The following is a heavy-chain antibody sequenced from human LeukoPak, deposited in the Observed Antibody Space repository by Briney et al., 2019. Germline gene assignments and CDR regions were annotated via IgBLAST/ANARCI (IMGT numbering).Heavy chain of an antibody. CDR2: IIPIFGTA. Sequence: SVKVSCKASGGSFSSYAYSGVRQDPGQGLEWMGAIIPIFGTANYAQKFQGRLTITADKSTRTAYMKPSSLRSEDTAVYYCARGYQGYSYGLGDYWGQGTLVTVSS. CDR1: GGSFSSYA. D-gene: IGHD5-18*01. J-gene: IGHJ4*02. V-gene: IGHV1-69*06. CDR3: ARGYQGYSYGLGDY.